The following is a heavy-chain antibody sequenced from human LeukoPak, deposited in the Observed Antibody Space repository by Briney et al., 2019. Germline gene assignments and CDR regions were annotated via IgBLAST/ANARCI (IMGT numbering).Heavy chain of an antibody. D-gene: IGHD4-11*01. J-gene: IGHJ4*02. CDR3: AKGPLDYIHGTHYFDY. Sequence: PGGSLRLSCAASGFTFSSYAMSWVRQAPGKGLEWVSAISGSGGSTHYADSVKGRFTISRDNSKNTLYLQMNSLRAEDTAEYYCAKGPLDYIHGTHYFDYWGRGTLVTVSS. CDR2: ISGSGGST. CDR1: GFTFSSYA. V-gene: IGHV3-23*01.